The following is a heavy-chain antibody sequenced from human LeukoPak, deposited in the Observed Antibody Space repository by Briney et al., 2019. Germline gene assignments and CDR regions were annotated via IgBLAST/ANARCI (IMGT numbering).Heavy chain of an antibody. V-gene: IGHV3-48*03. CDR1: GFTFSSYE. CDR3: ARDSTGDYYYYYYGMDV. J-gene: IGHJ6*02. D-gene: IGHD7-27*01. Sequence: AGGSLRLSCAASGFTFSSYEMNRVRQAPGKGLEWVSYISSSGSTIYYADSVKGRFTISRDNAKNSLYLQMNSLRAEDTAVYYCARDSTGDYYYYYYGMDVWGQGTTVTVSS. CDR2: ISSSGSTI.